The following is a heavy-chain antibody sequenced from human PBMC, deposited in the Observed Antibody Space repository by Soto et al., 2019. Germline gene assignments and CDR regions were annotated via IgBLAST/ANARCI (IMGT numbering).Heavy chain of an antibody. CDR3: ARDPHGVSSGWSL. Sequence: EVQLVETGGGLIQPGGSLRLSCAASGFTVSSNYMSWVRQAPGKGLEWVSVIYSGGSTYYADSVKGRFTISRDNSKNTLYLQMNSLRAEDTAVYYCARDPHGVSSGWSLRGQGTLVTVSS. J-gene: IGHJ4*02. CDR2: IYSGGST. V-gene: IGHV3-53*02. CDR1: GFTVSSNY. D-gene: IGHD6-19*01.